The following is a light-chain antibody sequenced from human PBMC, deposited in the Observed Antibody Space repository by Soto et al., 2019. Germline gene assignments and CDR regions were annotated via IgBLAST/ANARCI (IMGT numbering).Light chain of an antibody. CDR3: QQYNNWPLT. Sequence: GDRVTITCXASQSISSWLAWYQQKPGKAPELLIYDVSTLESGIPSRFSGSGSGTEFTLTIGSLQSEDFAVYYCQQYNNWPLTYGGGTKVDIK. CDR2: DVS. V-gene: IGKV1-5*01. J-gene: IGKJ4*01. CDR1: QSISSW.